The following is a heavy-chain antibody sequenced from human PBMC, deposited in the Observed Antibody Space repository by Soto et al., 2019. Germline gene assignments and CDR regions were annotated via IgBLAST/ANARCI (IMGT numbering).Heavy chain of an antibody. CDR2: ISAYNGNT. J-gene: IGHJ6*02. Sequence: GASVKVSCKASGYTFTSYGISWVRQAPGQGLEWMGWISAYNGNTNYAQKLQGRVTMTTDTSTSTAYMELRSLRSDDTAVYYCARDIVDVSPSPLTYDFWSGYYRYYYYYGMDVWGQGTTVTVSS. CDR1: GYTFTSYG. CDR3: ARDIVDVSPSPLTYDFWSGYYRYYYYYGMDV. V-gene: IGHV1-18*01. D-gene: IGHD3-3*01.